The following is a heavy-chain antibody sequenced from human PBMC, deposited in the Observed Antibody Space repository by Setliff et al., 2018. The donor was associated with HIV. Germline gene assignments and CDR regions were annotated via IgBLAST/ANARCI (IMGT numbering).Heavy chain of an antibody. J-gene: IGHJ1*01. V-gene: IGHV1-18*01. D-gene: IGHD6-19*01. CDR3: ARVAVPGLGYFQS. Sequence: ASVKVSCKPSGYTFTTYGLSWVRQAPGQGLEWMGWISTYSDETSSSQNLQGRITVTSDTSTSTVYMEVHSLTSEDTAVYYCARVAVPGLGYFQSWGQGTLVTVSS. CDR2: ISTYSDET. CDR1: GYTFTTYG.